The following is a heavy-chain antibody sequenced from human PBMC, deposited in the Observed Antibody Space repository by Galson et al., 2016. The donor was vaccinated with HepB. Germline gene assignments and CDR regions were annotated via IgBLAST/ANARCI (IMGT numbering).Heavy chain of an antibody. CDR2: ISFNNRYT. CDR1: GFIFSDDS. CDR3: ARGQTHFDS. V-gene: IGHV3-11*06. J-gene: IGHJ5*01. Sequence: SLRLSCAASGFIFSDDSMNWIRQAPGKGLEWISYISFNNRYTDYANSVKGRFTISRDNANNLLHLHMHSLRVEDTAVYFCARGQTHFDSWGQGTLVTVSA.